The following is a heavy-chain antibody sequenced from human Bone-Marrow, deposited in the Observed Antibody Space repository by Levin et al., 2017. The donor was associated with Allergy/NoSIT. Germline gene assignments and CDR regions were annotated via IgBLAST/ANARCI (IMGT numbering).Heavy chain of an antibody. CDR3: TREGVPYGLNWFDP. J-gene: IGHJ5*02. V-gene: IGHV3-49*04. CDR1: GFTFGDYA. Sequence: GGSLRLSCTASGFTFGDYAMSWVRQAPGKGLEWVGFIRSKAYGGTTEYAASVKGRFTISRDDSKSIAYLQMNSLKTEDTAVYYCTREGVPYGLNWFDPWGQGTLVTVSS. D-gene: IGHD3-10*01. CDR2: IRSKAYGGTT.